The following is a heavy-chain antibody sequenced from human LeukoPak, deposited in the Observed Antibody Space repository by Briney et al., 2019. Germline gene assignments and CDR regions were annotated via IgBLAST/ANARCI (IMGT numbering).Heavy chain of an antibody. J-gene: IGHJ4*02. V-gene: IGHV1-2*02. CDR3: GRQYSISSGEVFFDY. CDR1: GYTFIGCY. Sequence: ASVKVSCKASGYTFIGCYMHWVRQAPGQGLEWMGWINPHSGGATYAQKFQGRVTMTRDTSISTAYMELSRLRSDDTAVYYCGRQYSISSGEVFFDYWGQGTLVTVSS. CDR2: INPHSGGA. D-gene: IGHD6-6*01.